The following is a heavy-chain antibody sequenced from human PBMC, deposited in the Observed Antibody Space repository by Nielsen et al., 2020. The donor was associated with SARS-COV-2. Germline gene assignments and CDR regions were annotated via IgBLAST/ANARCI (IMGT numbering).Heavy chain of an antibody. Sequence: GESLKISCAASGFTFDDYGMSWVRQAPGKGLEWVSGINWNGGSTGYADSVKGRFTISRDNAKNSLYLQMNSLRAEDTAVYYCARDADDTAMVYYYGMDVWGQGTTVTVSS. D-gene: IGHD5-18*01. V-gene: IGHV3-20*04. CDR3: ARDADDTAMVYYYGMDV. CDR2: INWNGGST. CDR1: GFTFDDYG. J-gene: IGHJ6*02.